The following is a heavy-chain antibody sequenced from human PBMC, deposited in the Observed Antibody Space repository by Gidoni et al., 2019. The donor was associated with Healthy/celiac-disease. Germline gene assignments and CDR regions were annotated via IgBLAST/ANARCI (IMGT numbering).Heavy chain of an antibody. Sequence: QVQLVESGGGVVQPGRSLILSCQASGFTFSSYAMQWVRQAPGTGLGWVADISYDGSNKYYAGSVKGRFTISRDNSKNTLYLQMNSLRAEDTAVYYCARGRVIDYWGQGTLVTVSS. D-gene: IGHD2-21*01. V-gene: IGHV3-30-3*01. CDR2: ISYDGSNK. CDR1: GFTFSSYA. J-gene: IGHJ4*02. CDR3: ARGRVIDY.